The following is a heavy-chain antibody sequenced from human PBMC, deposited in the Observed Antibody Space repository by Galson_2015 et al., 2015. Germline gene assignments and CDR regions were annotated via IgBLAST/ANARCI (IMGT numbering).Heavy chain of an antibody. J-gene: IGHJ4*02. Sequence: SETLSLTCAVYGGSFSGYYWTWIRQSPGKGLEWIGEINHRGSTNHNPSLKSRVTISVDTSRNQFSLKLSSVTAADTAVYYCARGSRMDTAMVLSYWGQGTLVTVSS. CDR1: GGSFSGYY. CDR2: INHRGST. V-gene: IGHV4-34*01. CDR3: ARGSRMDTAMVLSY. D-gene: IGHD5-18*01.